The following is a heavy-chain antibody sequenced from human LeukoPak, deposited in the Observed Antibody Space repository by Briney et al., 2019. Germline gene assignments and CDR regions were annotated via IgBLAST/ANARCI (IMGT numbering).Heavy chain of an antibody. CDR3: ARLGYYYDSSGYLDNWFDP. Sequence: GESLKISCKGSGYSFTSYWIGWVRQMPGKGLEWMGIIYPGDSDTRYSPSFQGQVTISADKSISTAYLQWSSLKASDTAMYYCARLGYYYDSSGYLDNWFDPWGQGTLVTVSS. CDR2: IYPGDSDT. D-gene: IGHD3-22*01. J-gene: IGHJ5*02. CDR1: GYSFTSYW. V-gene: IGHV5-51*01.